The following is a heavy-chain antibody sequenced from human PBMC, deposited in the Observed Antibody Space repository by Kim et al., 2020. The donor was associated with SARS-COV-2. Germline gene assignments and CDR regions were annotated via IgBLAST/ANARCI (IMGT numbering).Heavy chain of an antibody. D-gene: IGHD6-13*01. CDR3: ARDPSSSGARWFDP. J-gene: IGHJ5*02. V-gene: IGHV1-46*01. Sequence: GQKFQGRVPMTRDTSTSTVYMELSRLRSEDTAVYYCARDPSSSGARWFDPWGQGTLVTVSS.